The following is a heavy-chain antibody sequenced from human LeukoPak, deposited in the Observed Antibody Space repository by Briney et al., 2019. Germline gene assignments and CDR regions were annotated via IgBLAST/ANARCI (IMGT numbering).Heavy chain of an antibody. CDR1: DFSFNIYD. Sequence: GGSLRLSCVASDFSFNIYDMYWVRQAAGRGLEWVSALGTNGDTFYLGSVKGRFTISRENGKNSLYLQMNSLGVDDSAVYYCVREWRGIASHFHGMDLWGQGTTVTVSS. D-gene: IGHD6-6*01. V-gene: IGHV3-13*01. CDR3: VREWRGIASHFHGMDL. J-gene: IGHJ6*02. CDR2: LGTNGDT.